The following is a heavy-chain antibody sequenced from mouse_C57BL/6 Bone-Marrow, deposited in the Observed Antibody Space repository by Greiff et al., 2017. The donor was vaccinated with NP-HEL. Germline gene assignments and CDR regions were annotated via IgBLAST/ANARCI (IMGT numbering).Heavy chain of an antibody. J-gene: IGHJ3*01. V-gene: IGHV5-12*01. CDR2: ISNGGGSP. CDR1: GFTFSDYY. Sequence: EVQRVESGRGLVQPGGSLKLSCAASGFTFSDYYMYWVRQTPEKRLEWVAYISNGGGSPYYPDTVKGRFPISRDNAKNTLYLQMSRLKADDTAMYDCASHTPAYWGQGTLVTVSA. CDR3: ASHTPAY.